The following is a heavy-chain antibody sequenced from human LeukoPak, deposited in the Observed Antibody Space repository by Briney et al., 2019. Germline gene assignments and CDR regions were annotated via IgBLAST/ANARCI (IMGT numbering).Heavy chain of an antibody. CDR2: ISTSGSTI. CDR1: GFTFSDYY. Sequence: TPRGSLRLSCAASGFTFSDYYMSWIRQAPGKGLEWVSYISTSGSTIYYADSVKGRFPISREDAKNSLYLQMNSLRAEDTAVYYCARSPPGHAFDIWGQGTMVTVSS. D-gene: IGHD2-2*01. V-gene: IGHV3-11*01. CDR3: ARSPPGHAFDI. J-gene: IGHJ3*02.